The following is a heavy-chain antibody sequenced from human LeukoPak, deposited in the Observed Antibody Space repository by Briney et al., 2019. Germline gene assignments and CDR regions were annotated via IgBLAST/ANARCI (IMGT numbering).Heavy chain of an antibody. CDR3: AKFTLVATADY. Sequence: GGSLRLSCAASGFIFSSYSMNWVRQAPGKGLEWVSYIFSRSTTIYYADSVKGRFTISRDNARNSLYLQMNSLRTEDTAVYYCAKFTLVATADYWGQGTLVTVSS. D-gene: IGHD5-12*01. V-gene: IGHV3-48*01. CDR1: GFIFSSYS. CDR2: IFSRSTTI. J-gene: IGHJ4*02.